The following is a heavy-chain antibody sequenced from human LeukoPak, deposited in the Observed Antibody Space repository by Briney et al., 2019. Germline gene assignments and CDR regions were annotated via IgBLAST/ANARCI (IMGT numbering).Heavy chain of an antibody. CDR1: GGSISSSNYY. V-gene: IGHV4-39*07. D-gene: IGHD6-19*01. Sequence: SEALSLTCTVSGGSISSSNYYWGWIRQPPGKGLEWIGSIYYSGSTYYNPSLKSRVTISVDTSKNQFSLKLSSVTAADTAVYYCARVWQWLFAVDYWGQGTLVTVSS. CDR3: ARVWQWLFAVDY. CDR2: IYYSGST. J-gene: IGHJ4*02.